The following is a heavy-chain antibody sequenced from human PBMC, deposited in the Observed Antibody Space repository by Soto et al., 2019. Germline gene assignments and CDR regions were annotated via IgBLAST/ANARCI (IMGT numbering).Heavy chain of an antibody. CDR1: GGTFN. D-gene: IGHD7-27*01. Sequence: QVQLVQSGAEVKKPGSSVKVSCKVSGGTFNIRWVRQAPGQGLEWMGGIIPVIDTANYARKFQGRVVISADRATNIVYMERMSLTLEDPAVYYCARGSGADAFDIWGQGTMVTVSS. J-gene: IGHJ3*02. CDR3: ARGSGADAFDI. CDR2: IIPVIDTA. V-gene: IGHV1-69*06.